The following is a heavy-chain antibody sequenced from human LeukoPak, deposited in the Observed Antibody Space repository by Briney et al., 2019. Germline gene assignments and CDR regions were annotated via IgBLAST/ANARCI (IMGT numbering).Heavy chain of an antibody. D-gene: IGHD1-26*01. V-gene: IGHV4-34*01. Sequence: SETLSLTCAVYGGSFSDYFWSWIRQPPGKGLEWIGEISHSGSTTYNPSLRSRVTISGDTSKKQFSLKLSSVTAADTAVYYCARIMLSWREFDCWGQGTLVTVSS. CDR2: ISHSGST. CDR1: GGSFSDYF. J-gene: IGHJ4*02. CDR3: ARIMLSWREFDC.